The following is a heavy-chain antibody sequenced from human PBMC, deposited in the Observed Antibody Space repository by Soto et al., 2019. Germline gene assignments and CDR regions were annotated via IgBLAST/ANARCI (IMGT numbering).Heavy chain of an antibody. V-gene: IGHV1-69*08. D-gene: IGHD6-19*01. J-gene: IGHJ6*02. CDR1: GGTFSTYT. CDR2: IIPTLNTV. CDR3: ASSHIAVAPYVMDV. Sequence: SVKVSCKASGGTFSTYTISWVRQAPGQGLEWMGRIIPTLNTVNYAQKFQGRVTITADKSTSTAYMELSSLRSEDTAVYYCASSHIAVAPYVMDVWGQGTTVIVSS.